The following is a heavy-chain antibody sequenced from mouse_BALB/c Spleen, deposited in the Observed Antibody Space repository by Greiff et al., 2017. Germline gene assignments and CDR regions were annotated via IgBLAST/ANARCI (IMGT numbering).Heavy chain of an antibody. J-gene: IGHJ2*01. CDR2: IYPGNSDT. D-gene: IGHD2-3*01. CDR3: TRDDYDGYYYFDY. V-gene: IGHV1-5*01. CDR1: GYTFTSYW. Sequence: EVQLQQSGTVLARPGASVKMSCKASGYTFTSYWMHWVKQRPGQGLEWIGAIYPGNSDTSYNQKFKGKAKLTAVTSTSTAYMELSSLTNEDSAVYYCTRDDYDGYYYFDYWGQGTTLTVSS.